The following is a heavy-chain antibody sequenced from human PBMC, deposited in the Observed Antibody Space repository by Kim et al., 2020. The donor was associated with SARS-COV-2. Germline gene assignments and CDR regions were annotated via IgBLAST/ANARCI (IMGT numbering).Heavy chain of an antibody. CDR1: GFTFSSYG. J-gene: IGHJ3*02. CDR3: AKIPSGSETVDAFDI. V-gene: IGHV3-30*18. CDR2: ISYDGSNK. Sequence: GGSLRLSCAASGFTFSSYGMHWVRQAPGKGLEWVAVISYDGSNKYYADSVKGRFTISRDNSKNTLYLQMNSLRAEDTAVYYCAKIPSGSETVDAFDIWGQGTMVTVSS. D-gene: IGHD1-26*01.